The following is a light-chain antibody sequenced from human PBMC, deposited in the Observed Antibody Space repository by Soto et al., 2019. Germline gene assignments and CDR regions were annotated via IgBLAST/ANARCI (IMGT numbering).Light chain of an antibody. Sequence: QLVLTQSPSASASLGASVKLTCTLSSGHSNYDIAWHQQQPEKGPSYLMKIHSVGSHNKGDGIPDRFSGSSSGAERYLTISSLQSEDEADYYCQTWGSGIRVFGGGTKLTVL. V-gene: IGLV4-69*01. CDR1: SGHSNYD. CDR2: IHSVGSH. CDR3: QTWGSGIRV. J-gene: IGLJ3*02.